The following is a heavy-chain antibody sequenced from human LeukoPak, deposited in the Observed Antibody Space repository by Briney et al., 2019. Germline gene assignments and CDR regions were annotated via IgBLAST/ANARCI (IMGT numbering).Heavy chain of an antibody. CDR3: ARGSIAAAGIWFDP. V-gene: IGHV3-21*01. J-gene: IGHJ5*02. CDR1: RFSFSLYN. D-gene: IGHD6-13*01. CDR2: ISSSSSYI. Sequence: GGSLRLSCAASRFSFSLYNMNWVRQAPGKGLEWVSSISSSSSYIYYADSVKGRFTISRDNAKNSLYLQMNSLRAEDTAVYYCARGSIAAAGIWFDPWGQGTLVTVSS.